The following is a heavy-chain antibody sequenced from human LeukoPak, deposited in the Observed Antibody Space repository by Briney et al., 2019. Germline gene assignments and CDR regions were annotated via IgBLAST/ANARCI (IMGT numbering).Heavy chain of an antibody. V-gene: IGHV3-48*03. J-gene: IGHJ4*02. CDR3: ARVPYLSFGEAYFDY. CDR1: GFTFSNYE. Sequence: GGSLRLSCAASGFTFSNYEMNWVRQAPGKGLEWVSYISSSGTTIYYADSVKGRFTISRDYAKKSLYLQMNSLRAEDTAVYYCARVPYLSFGEAYFDYWGQGTLVTVSS. CDR2: ISSSGTTI. D-gene: IGHD3-10*01.